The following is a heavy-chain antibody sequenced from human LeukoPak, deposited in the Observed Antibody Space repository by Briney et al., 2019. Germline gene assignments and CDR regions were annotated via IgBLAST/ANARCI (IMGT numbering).Heavy chain of an antibody. CDR2: ISYSGST. CDR1: RRSISTSIYY. CDR3: ARQRETMIVVVIGGSWCDP. J-gene: IGHJ5*02. Sequence: SVTLSLTCPVSRRSISTSIYYWCWIRQPPGTGLEWIGSISYSGSTYYNPSLKSRVTISVDTSKQLFSLELSSVTAADTAVYYCARQRETMIVVVIGGSWCDPWGQGTLVTVSS. V-gene: IGHV4-39*01. D-gene: IGHD3-22*01.